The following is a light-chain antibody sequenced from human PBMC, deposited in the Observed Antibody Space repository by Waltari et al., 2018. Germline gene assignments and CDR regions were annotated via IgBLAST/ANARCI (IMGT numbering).Light chain of an antibody. CDR1: QSVGGT. V-gene: IGKV3-20*01. J-gene: IGKJ1*01. CDR3: QHYVRLPVT. CDR2: GAS. Sequence: EIVLTQSPGTLSLSPGQIAALSCWASQSVGGTLAWYQQKPGQAPRLLIYGASSRATGIPDRFSGSGSGTVFSLSISRLEPEDFAVYYCQHYVRLPVTFGQGTKVEIK.